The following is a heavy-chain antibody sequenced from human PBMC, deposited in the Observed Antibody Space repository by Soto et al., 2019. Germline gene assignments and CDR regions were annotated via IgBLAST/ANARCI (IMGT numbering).Heavy chain of an antibody. CDR1: GFTFSSYG. CDR3: AKDPSSGYYYVDY. J-gene: IGHJ4*02. D-gene: IGHD3-22*01. Sequence: PGGSLRLSCAASGFTFSSYGMHWVRQAPGKGLEWVAVISYDGSNKYYADSVKGRFTISRDNSKNTRYLQMNSLRAEDTAVYYCAKDPSSGYYYVDYWGQGTLVTVSS. CDR2: ISYDGSNK. V-gene: IGHV3-30*18.